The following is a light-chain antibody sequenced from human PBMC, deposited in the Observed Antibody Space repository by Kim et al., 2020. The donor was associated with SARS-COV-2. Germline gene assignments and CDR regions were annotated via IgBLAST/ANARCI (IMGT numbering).Light chain of an antibody. CDR3: QQRSNWPLLT. V-gene: IGKV3-11*01. CDR1: QSVNSY. Sequence: EIVLTQSPASLSLSPGERATLSCRASQSVNSYLAWYQHKPGQPPRLLIYDASIRAIGIPARFSGSGSGTDFTLTISSLEPEDIAVYYCQQRSNWPLLTFGGGTTVDIK. J-gene: IGKJ4*01. CDR2: DAS.